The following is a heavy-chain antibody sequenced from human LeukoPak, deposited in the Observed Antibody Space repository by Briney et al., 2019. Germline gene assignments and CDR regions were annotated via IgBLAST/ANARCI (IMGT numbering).Heavy chain of an antibody. CDR3: AKEVKDTGYYHLDN. D-gene: IGHD3-3*01. CDR2: ISGSGGST. Sequence: PGGSLRLSCAASGFTVSYTYMNWFRQAPGKGLEWVSAISGSGGSTYYADSVKGRFTISRDNSKNTLYLQMNRLRDEDTALFYCAKEVKDTGYYHLDNWGQGTLVTVSS. J-gene: IGHJ4*02. V-gene: IGHV3-23*01. CDR1: GFTVSYTY.